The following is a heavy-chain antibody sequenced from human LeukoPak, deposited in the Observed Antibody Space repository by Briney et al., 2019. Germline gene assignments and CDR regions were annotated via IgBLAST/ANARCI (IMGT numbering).Heavy chain of an antibody. CDR1: GFTFSSYS. D-gene: IGHD3-3*01. J-gene: IGHJ4*02. CDR2: ISSSSSYI. Sequence: GGSLRLSCATSGFTFSSYSINWVRQPPGKGLEWVSSISSSSSYIYYADSVKGRFTISRDNAKNSLYLQMNSLRAEDTAVYYCARAGSGYRDYWGQGTLVTVSS. V-gene: IGHV3-21*01. CDR3: ARAGSGYRDY.